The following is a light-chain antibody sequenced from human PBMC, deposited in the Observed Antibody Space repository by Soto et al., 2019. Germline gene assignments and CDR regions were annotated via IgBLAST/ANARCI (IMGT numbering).Light chain of an antibody. CDR3: QHHNSYSQT. J-gene: IGKJ1*01. Sequence: DIQMTQSPPTLSASVGDRVTITCRASQSIRHYLAWYQQMPGKAPKLLIYGASTLQSGVPSRFSGSGSGTEFTLTISSLQPDVFGTYFCQHHNSYSQTFSQGTKVEIK. V-gene: IGKV1-5*01. CDR1: QSIRHY. CDR2: GAS.